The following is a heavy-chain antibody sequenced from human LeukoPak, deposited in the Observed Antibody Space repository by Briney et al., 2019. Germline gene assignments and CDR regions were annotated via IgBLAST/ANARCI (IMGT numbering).Heavy chain of an antibody. CDR1: GGSISSSGYY. CDR3: ARALERYYYDSSGYYAHFDY. Sequence: SETLSLTCTVSGGSISSSGYYWGWIRQSPGKGLEWIGSIYYSGGTYSNPSLKSRVTISVDTSKNQFSLKLTSVTAADTAVYYCARALERYYYDSSGYYAHFDYWGQGTLVTVSS. CDR2: IYYSGGT. V-gene: IGHV4-39*01. D-gene: IGHD3-22*01. J-gene: IGHJ4*02.